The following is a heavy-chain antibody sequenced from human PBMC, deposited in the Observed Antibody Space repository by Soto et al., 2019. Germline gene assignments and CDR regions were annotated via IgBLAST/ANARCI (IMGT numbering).Heavy chain of an antibody. D-gene: IGHD3-3*02. CDR1: GFSLSTNGVG. CDR3: AHRRTPSFPLDF. J-gene: IGHJ4*02. V-gene: IGHV2-5*02. Sequence: QITLKESGPTLVKPTQTLTLTCTFSGFSLSTNGVGVGWIRQTPGKALEWLALIYWDDDKRYSPSLKRRLTITKDTSKNQVVLTMTNMDPGDTATYYFAHRRTPSFPLDFWGQGTMVTVSS. CDR2: IYWDDDK.